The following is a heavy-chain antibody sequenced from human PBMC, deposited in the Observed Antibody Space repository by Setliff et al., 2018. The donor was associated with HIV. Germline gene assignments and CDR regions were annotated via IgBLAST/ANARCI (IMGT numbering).Heavy chain of an antibody. J-gene: IGHJ3*02. CDR2: ISSSGRT. CDR1: RDSMNRHY. V-gene: IGHV4-59*11. D-gene: IGHD3-22*01. CDR3: ARAGDYYDSRNYLTRGPTAFDI. Sequence: ASQTLSLTCTVSRDSMNRHYWTWIRQPPGKGLEWTGYISSSGRTDYNSSLKNRVTMSVDTSNNLFSLIMTSVTAADTAVYYCARAGDYYDSRNYLTRGPTAFDIWGQGTMVTVSS.